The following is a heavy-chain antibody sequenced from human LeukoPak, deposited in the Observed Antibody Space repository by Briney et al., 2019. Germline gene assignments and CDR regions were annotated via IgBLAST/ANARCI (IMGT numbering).Heavy chain of an antibody. D-gene: IGHD3-22*01. CDR2: ISSSSSYI. CDR1: GFTFSSYS. J-gene: IGHJ4*02. CDR3: ARDLLYYYDSSATDY. Sequence: GGSLRLSCAASGFTFSSYSMNWVRQAPGKGLEWVSSISSSSSYIYYADSVKGRFTISRDNAKNSLYLQVNSLRAEDTAVYYCARDLLYYYDSSATDYWGQGTLVTVSS. V-gene: IGHV3-21*01.